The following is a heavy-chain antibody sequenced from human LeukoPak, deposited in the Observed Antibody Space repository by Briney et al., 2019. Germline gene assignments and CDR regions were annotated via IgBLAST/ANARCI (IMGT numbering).Heavy chain of an antibody. D-gene: IGHD6-19*01. CDR2: IYYSGST. Sequence: SETLSLTCVDSGGSIDTVGYSWSWVRQHPGKGLEWIGNIYYSGSTYYKPSLKSRMTMSLDTSQNQFSLKLTSVTAADTAVYYCARKAPADHFDFWGQGTPVTVSS. CDR1: GGSIDTVGYS. V-gene: IGHV4-31*11. J-gene: IGHJ4*02. CDR3: ARKAPADHFDF.